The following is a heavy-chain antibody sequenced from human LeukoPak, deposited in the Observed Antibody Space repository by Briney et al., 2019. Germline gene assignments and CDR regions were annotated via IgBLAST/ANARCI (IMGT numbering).Heavy chain of an antibody. V-gene: IGHV3-30*04. CDR2: ITYDGTNK. CDR3: ARSNYYDSRSWGFDI. Sequence: GGSLRLSCAASGFTFSSYAMHWVRQAPGKGLEWVTIITYDGTNKYYADSVKGRFTISRDNSKNTLVLQMNSLRAEDTAVYYCARSNYYDSRSWGFDIWGQGTMVTVSS. CDR1: GFTFSSYA. J-gene: IGHJ3*02. D-gene: IGHD3-22*01.